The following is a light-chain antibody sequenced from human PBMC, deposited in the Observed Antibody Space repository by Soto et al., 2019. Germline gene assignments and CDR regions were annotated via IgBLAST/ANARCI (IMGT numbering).Light chain of an antibody. J-gene: IGKJ3*01. V-gene: IGKV3-20*01. CDR3: HQYGSSPLT. CDR2: GAS. Sequence: DIVLTPSPGPLSFSPGGRATLSCRASQSVSSNYLAWYQQKPGQAPRLLIYGASSRATGIPDRFSGSGSGTDFTLTISRLEPEDFAVYYCHQYGSSPLTFGPGTKVDIK. CDR1: QSVSSNY.